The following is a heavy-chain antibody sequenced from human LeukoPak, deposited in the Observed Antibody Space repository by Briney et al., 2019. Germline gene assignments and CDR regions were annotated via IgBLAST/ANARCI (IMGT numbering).Heavy chain of an antibody. CDR2: ISFHGTDT. D-gene: IGHD3-10*02. CDR3: AELGITMIGGV. CDR1: GFTFISYA. V-gene: IGHV3-30*04. J-gene: IGHJ6*04. Sequence: GGSLRLSCAASGFTFISYAIHWVRQAPGKGLEWVAVISFHGTDTFYADSVKGRFTIFRDNAKNSLYLQMNSLRAEDTAVYYCAELGITMIGGVWGKGTTVTISS.